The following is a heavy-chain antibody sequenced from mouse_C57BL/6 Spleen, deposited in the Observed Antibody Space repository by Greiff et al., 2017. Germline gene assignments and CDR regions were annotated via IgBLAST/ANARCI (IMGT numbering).Heavy chain of an antibody. CDR1: GFTFSSYA. Sequence: EVNVVESGEGLVKPGGSLKLSCAASGFTFSSYAMSWVRQTPEKRLEWVAYISSGGGYIYYADTVKGRFTISRDNARNTLYLQMSSLKSENTAMYYCTTCWDGWGYFDYWGQGTTLTVSS. V-gene: IGHV5-9-1*02. CDR2: ISSGGGYI. CDR3: TTCWDGWGYFDY. J-gene: IGHJ2*01. D-gene: IGHD4-1*01.